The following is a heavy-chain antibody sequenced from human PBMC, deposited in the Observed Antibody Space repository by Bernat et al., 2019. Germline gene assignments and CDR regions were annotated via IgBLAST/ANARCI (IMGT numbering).Heavy chain of an antibody. CDR3: ATWRGSGNYYDY. J-gene: IGHJ4*02. D-gene: IGHD3-10*01. CDR2: IWYDGSQK. Sequence: QVQLVESGGGVVQSGKSLRLSCAVSGVTFRNYGMHWVRQAPGKGLEWVAVIWYDGSQKYYVDSVKDRLTISRDNSKNTLYLQMNSLRVEDTAMYHCATWRGSGNYYDYWGQGTLVTVSS. CDR1: GVTFRNYG. V-gene: IGHV3-33*01.